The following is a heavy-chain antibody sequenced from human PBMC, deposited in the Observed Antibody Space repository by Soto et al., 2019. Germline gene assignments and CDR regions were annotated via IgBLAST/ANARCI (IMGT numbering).Heavy chain of an antibody. CDR3: AIRNGRLLSQGAFDI. CDR1: GYTFTSYY. D-gene: IGHD3-3*01. CDR2: INPSGGST. Sequence: AAVKLSCKASGYTFTSYYMHWVRQAPGQGLEWMGIINPSGGSTSYAQKFQGRVTMTRDTSTSTVYMELSILRSEDTAVYYYAIRNGRLLSQGAFDICGHGSMVTVSS. V-gene: IGHV1-46*01. J-gene: IGHJ3*02.